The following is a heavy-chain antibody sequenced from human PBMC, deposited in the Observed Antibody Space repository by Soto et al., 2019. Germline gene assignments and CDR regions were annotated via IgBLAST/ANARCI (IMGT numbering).Heavy chain of an antibody. CDR3: ARATRDHPSPVQH. V-gene: IGHV3-21*01. J-gene: IGHJ1*01. CDR2: ISSSSSYI. CDR1: GFTFSSYS. Sequence: EVQLVESGGGLVKPGGSLRLSCAASGFTFSSYSMNWVRQAPGKGLEWVSSISSSSSYIYYADSVKGRFTISRDNAKNSLYLQINSLRAEDTAVYYCARATRDHPSPVQHWGQGTLVTVSS.